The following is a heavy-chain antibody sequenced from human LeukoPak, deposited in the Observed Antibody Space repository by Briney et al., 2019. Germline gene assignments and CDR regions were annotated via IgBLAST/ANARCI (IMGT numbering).Heavy chain of an antibody. D-gene: IGHD3-10*01. CDR3: AREGSHDAFDI. CDR2: ITSSSSSR. CDR1: GFTFSSYE. J-gene: IGHJ3*02. V-gene: IGHV3-48*03. Sequence: PGGSPRLSCAASGFTFSSYEMNWVRQAPGKGLEWVSYITSSSSSRYYADSVKGRFTISRDNAKNSLYLQMNSLRAEDTAVYFCAREGSHDAFDIWGQGTMVTVSS.